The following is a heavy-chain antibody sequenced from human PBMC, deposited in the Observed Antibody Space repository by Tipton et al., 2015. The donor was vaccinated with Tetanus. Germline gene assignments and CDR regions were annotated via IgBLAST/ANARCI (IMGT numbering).Heavy chain of an antibody. J-gene: IGHJ2*01. D-gene: IGHD1-1*01. CDR3: ARRLGPYTGDQIWHFDL. V-gene: IGHV5-51*01. Sequence: QSGPEVKKPGESLKISCKGSGYNFNIYWIAWVRQMPGKGLEWMGIIYPGDSDTRYSPSFQGQVTISADKSIAPAYLQWSSLKASDTAIYYCARRLGPYTGDQIWHFDLWGRGTLVTVSS. CDR1: GYNFNIYW. CDR2: IYPGDSDT.